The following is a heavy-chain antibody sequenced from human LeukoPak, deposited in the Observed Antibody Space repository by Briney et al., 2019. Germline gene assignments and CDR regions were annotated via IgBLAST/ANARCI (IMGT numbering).Heavy chain of an antibody. CDR3: ARTTVTTDGMDV. Sequence: ASVKVSCKASRDTFSTYVINWVRQAPGQGLEWMGRIIPHLGTTDYVQKFQDRVTITADKSTTTAYMEVSSLTSADTAVYYCARTTVTTDGMDVWGQGTTVIVSS. CDR1: RDTFSTYV. V-gene: IGHV1-69*04. J-gene: IGHJ6*02. CDR2: IIPHLGTT. D-gene: IGHD4-17*01.